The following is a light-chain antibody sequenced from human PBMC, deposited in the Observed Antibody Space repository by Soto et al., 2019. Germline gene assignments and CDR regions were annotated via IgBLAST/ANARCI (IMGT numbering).Light chain of an antibody. CDR3: QQSYSTPRT. CDR2: WAS. CDR1: QTISYTSINKTY. V-gene: IGKV4-1*01. Sequence: DIVMTQSPDSLAVSRGERATISCKSSQTISYTSINKTYLAWYQQRPGQPPKLLIYWASIRGSGVPDRLSGSGFGTDFTLTISSLQPEDFATYYCQQSYSTPRTFGQGTKVDI. J-gene: IGKJ1*01.